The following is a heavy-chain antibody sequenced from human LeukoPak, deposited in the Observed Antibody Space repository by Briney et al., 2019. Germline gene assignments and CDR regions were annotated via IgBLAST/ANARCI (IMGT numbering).Heavy chain of an antibody. CDR2: ISGSGGST. CDR3: ARRRGWELNFDY. Sequence: GGSLRLSCAASGFTFSSYAMSWVRQAPGKGLEWVSAISGSGGSTYYADSVKGRFTISRDNSKNTLYLQMNSLRAEDTAVYYCARRRGWELNFDYWGQGTLVTVSS. D-gene: IGHD1-26*01. J-gene: IGHJ4*02. V-gene: IGHV3-23*01. CDR1: GFTFSSYA.